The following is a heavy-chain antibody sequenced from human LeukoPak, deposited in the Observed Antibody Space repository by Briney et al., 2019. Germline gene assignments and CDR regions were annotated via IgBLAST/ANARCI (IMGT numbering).Heavy chain of an antibody. V-gene: IGHV3-53*01. Sequence: PGGSLRLSCAASGFTVSSNYMSWVRQAPGKGLEWVSVIYSGGSTYYADSVKGRFTISRDNSKNTLYLQMNSLRAEDTAVYYCARRFSAAAGFDIWGQGTMVTVSS. CDR2: IYSGGST. D-gene: IGHD6-13*01. J-gene: IGHJ3*02. CDR3: ARRFSAAAGFDI. CDR1: GFTVSSNY.